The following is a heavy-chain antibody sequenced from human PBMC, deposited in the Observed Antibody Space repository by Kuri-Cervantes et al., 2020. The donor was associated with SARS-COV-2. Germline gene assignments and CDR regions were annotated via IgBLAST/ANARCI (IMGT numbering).Heavy chain of an antibody. CDR1: GFTFNRHP. D-gene: IGHD6-25*01. CDR2: IHNSLDVI. V-gene: IGHV3-48*04. Sequence: GESLKISCAASGFTFNRHPMNWVRQAPGKGLEWVSYIHNSLDVIYYADSVGGRFTISRDNARNALYLQMNSLRVDDTAVYYCTRDQRSGNMDVWGQGTPVTVSS. CDR3: TRDQRSGNMDV. J-gene: IGHJ6*02.